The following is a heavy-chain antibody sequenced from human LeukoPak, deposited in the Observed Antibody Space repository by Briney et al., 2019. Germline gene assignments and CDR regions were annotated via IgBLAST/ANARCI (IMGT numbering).Heavy chain of an antibody. Sequence: PSETLSLTCTVSDGSISSYYWSWIRQPPGKGLEWIGYIYYSGSTNYNPSLKSRVTISVDTSKNQFSLKLSSVTAADTAVYYCARLLVDTAMVFRYYYFDYWGQGTLVTVSS. V-gene: IGHV4-59*01. J-gene: IGHJ4*02. D-gene: IGHD5-18*01. CDR1: DGSISSYY. CDR2: IYYSGST. CDR3: ARLLVDTAMVFRYYYFDY.